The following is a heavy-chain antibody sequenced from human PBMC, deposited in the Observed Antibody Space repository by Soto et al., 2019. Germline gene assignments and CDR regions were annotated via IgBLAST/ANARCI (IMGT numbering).Heavy chain of an antibody. J-gene: IGHJ6*03. CDR1: GLTFSRHV. V-gene: IGHV3-23*01. CDR3: ATSPIAGTPNYYYYYIDV. Sequence: GGSLRLSCAVSGLTFSRHVMSWVRQAPGEGLEWVSGISSSGGGTYYADSVKGRFTISRDNSKNTLYLQMDSLGVEDTALYYCATSPIAGTPNYYYYYIDVCGKGTTVTVSS. CDR2: ISSSGGGT. D-gene: IGHD1-20*01.